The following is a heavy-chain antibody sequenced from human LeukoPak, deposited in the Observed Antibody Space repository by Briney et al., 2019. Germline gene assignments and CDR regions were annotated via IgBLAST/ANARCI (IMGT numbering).Heavy chain of an antibody. CDR3: AKDYSSSWLFDY. CDR1: GFTFSSYA. Sequence: GGSLRLSCAASGFTFSSYAMSWVRQAPGKGLEWVSAIRGSGGSTYYADSVKGRFTISRDNSKNTLYLQMNSLRAEDTAVYYCAKDYSSSWLFDYWGQGTLVTVSS. V-gene: IGHV3-23*01. CDR2: IRGSGGST. J-gene: IGHJ4*02. D-gene: IGHD6-13*01.